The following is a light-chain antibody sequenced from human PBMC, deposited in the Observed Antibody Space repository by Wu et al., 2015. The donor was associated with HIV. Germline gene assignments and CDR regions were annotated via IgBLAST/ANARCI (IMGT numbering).Light chain of an antibody. CDR2: GAS. V-gene: IGKV3-15*01. Sequence: EIVLTQFPGTLSLSPGERATLSCRASQSVDSNLAWYQQKPGQAPRLLIYGASTRATGIPARFSGSGSGTAFTLTISSLQSEDFAVYHCQQYNNWPRTFGQGTKVEIK. CDR3: QQYNNWPRT. J-gene: IGKJ1*01. CDR1: QSVDSN.